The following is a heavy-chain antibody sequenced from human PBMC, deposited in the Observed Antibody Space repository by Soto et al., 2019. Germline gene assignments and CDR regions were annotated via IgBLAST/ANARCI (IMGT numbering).Heavy chain of an antibody. CDR3: ATQRRFRSSWDRNYYYYYGMDV. V-gene: IGHV4-39*01. J-gene: IGHJ6*02. D-gene: IGHD6-13*01. Sequence: SETLSLTCTVSGGSISSSSYYWGWIRQPPGKGLEWIGSIYYSGSTYYNPSLKSRVTISVDTSKNQFSLKLSSVTAADTAVYYCATQRRFRSSWDRNYYYYYGMDVWGQGTTVTVSS. CDR2: IYYSGST. CDR1: GGSISSSSYY.